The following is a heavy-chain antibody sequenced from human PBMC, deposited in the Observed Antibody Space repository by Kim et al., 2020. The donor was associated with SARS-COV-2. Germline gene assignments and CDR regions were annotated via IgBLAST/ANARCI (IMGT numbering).Heavy chain of an antibody. V-gene: IGHV1-46*01. Sequence: ASVKVSCKASGYTFTSYYMHWVRQAPGQGLEWMGIINPSGGSTSYAQKFQGRVTMTRDTSTSTVYMELSSLRSEDTAVYYCARDAYSSGWDAEYFQHWGQGTLVTVSS. J-gene: IGHJ1*01. D-gene: IGHD6-19*01. CDR1: GYTFTSYY. CDR2: INPSGGST. CDR3: ARDAYSSGWDAEYFQH.